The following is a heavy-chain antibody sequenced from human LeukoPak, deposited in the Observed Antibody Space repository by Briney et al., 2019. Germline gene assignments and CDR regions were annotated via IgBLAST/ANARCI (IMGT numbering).Heavy chain of an antibody. V-gene: IGHV4-34*01. J-gene: IGHJ3*02. CDR1: GGSFSGYY. Sequence: SETLSLTFAVYGGSFSGYYWSWIRQPPGKGLEWIGAINHSGSTNYNPSLKSSLSIAVDTSKNQFSLKLSSVTAADTAVYYCARLGNRNYYDRAFDIWGQGTMVTISA. CDR3: ARLGNRNYYDRAFDI. D-gene: IGHD3-22*01. CDR2: INHSGST.